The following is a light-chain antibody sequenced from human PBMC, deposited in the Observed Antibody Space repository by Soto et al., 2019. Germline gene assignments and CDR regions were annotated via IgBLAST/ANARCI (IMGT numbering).Light chain of an antibody. V-gene: IGLV2-8*01. CDR1: SSDVGGYNH. J-gene: IGLJ2*01. Sequence: QAALTQPPSASGSPGQSVTISCTGTSSDVGGYNHVSWYQQHPGKAPKLMIYEVSKRPSGVPDRFTGSRSGNTASLTVSGLQAEDEADYYCSSYAGSDVVFGGGTKVTVL. CDR2: EVS. CDR3: SSYAGSDVV.